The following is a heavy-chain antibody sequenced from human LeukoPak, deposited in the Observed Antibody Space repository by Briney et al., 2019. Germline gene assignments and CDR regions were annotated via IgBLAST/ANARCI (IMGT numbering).Heavy chain of an antibody. V-gene: IGHV3-48*03. D-gene: IGHD3-10*01. CDR3: AKAAGSGRIDYFDY. J-gene: IGHJ4*02. Sequence: GGSLRLSCEVSGFTFSNYEMNWVRQAPGKGLEWVSYISTRGSTIYYADSVKGRFTISRDNTKNSLYLQMNSLRAEDTALYYCAKAAGSGRIDYFDYWGQGTLVTVSS. CDR1: GFTFSNYE. CDR2: ISTRGSTI.